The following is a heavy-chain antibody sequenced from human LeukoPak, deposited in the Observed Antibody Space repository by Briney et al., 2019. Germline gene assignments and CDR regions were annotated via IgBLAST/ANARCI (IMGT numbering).Heavy chain of an antibody. CDR1: GGSISSSNW. Sequence: PSGTLSLTCAVSGGSISSSNWWSWVRQPPGKGLEWIGEIYHSGSTNYNPSLKSRVTISVDTSKNQFSLKLSSVTAADTAVYYCARVDYVWGSPRADAFDIWGQGTMVTVSS. CDR3: ARVDYVWGSPRADAFDI. J-gene: IGHJ3*02. D-gene: IGHD3-16*01. CDR2: IYHSGST. V-gene: IGHV4-4*02.